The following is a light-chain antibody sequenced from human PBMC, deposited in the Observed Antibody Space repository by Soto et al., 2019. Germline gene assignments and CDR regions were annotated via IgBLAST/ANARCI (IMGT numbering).Light chain of an antibody. V-gene: IGLV1-44*01. CDR2: GND. J-gene: IGLJ3*02. CDR3: AAWDDSLNGWV. CDR1: SSNIGSNA. Sequence: QSVLTQPPSASGTPGQRVTICCSGSSSNIGSNAVSWYQQLPGTAPKLLIYGNDQRPSGVPDRFSGSKYCTSASLAISGLQSEDDADYYCAAWDDSLNGWVFGGGTKVTVL.